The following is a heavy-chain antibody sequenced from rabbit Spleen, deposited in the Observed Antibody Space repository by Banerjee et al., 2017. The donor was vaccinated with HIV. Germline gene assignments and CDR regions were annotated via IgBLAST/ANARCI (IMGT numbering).Heavy chain of an antibody. D-gene: IGHD8-1*01. CDR3: ARDTGISFSTYGMDL. CDR2: IYGGGSAIT. Sequence: QQLVESGGGLVKPGASLTLTCKASGFSFSSDYDMCWVRQAPGKGLEWIACIYGGGSAITWHASWAKGRFIISKTSSTTVTLQMTSLTVADTATYFCARDTGISFSTYGMDLWGPGTLVTVS. CDR1: GFSFSSDYD. V-gene: IGHV1S40*01. J-gene: IGHJ6*01.